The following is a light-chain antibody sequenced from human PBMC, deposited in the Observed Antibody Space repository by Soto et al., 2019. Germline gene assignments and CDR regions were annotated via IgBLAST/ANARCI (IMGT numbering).Light chain of an antibody. J-gene: IGKJ1*01. CDR2: KAS. Sequence: DIQMTQSPSTLSASVGDRVTITCRASHSISDWLAWYQQRPGKAPKLLIYKASNLQSGVPSRFSGSGSGTEFSLTITSLQPDDFATYYCQQYNNYWTFGQGTKVENK. V-gene: IGKV1-5*03. CDR1: HSISDW. CDR3: QQYNNYWT.